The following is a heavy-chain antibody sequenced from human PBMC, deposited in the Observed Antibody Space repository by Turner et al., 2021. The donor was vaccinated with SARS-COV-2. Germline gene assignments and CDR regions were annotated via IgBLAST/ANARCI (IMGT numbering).Heavy chain of an antibody. CDR1: GFTFSRYS. D-gene: IGHD3-22*01. Sequence: EVQLVESGGGLVKPGGSLRLSCAASGFTFSRYSMNWVRQARGKGLEWVSAIRRSSSYIYYADSVKGRFTISRDNAKNSLYLKMNSLRAEDTAVYYCARGTYYYDSSVYSGTNWFDPWGQGTLVTVSS. CDR3: ARGTYYYDSSVYSGTNWFDP. J-gene: IGHJ5*02. V-gene: IGHV3-21*01. CDR2: IRRSSSYI.